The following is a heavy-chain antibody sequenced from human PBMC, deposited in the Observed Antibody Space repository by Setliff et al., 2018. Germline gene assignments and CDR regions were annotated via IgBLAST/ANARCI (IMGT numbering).Heavy chain of an antibody. V-gene: IGHV1-18*01. CDR3: ARGPPDFVVVPAAAKFDF. D-gene: IGHD2-2*01. Sequence: ASVKVSCKTSGYTFTNFGINWVRQAPGQGLEWMGWNSAYAQKFQGRVTMTTDTPTSTAYMELRSLRSDDTAVYYCARGPPDFVVVPAAAKFDFWGQGTLVTAPQ. J-gene: IGHJ4*02. CDR2: NSA. CDR1: GYTFTNFG.